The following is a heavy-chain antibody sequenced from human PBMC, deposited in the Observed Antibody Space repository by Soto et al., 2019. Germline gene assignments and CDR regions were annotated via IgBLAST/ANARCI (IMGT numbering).Heavy chain of an antibody. Sequence: SETLSLTYSFSGDSVSTNSYSWGWIRQSPGKGLEWIGTIYSSENTYYNPSLLSRVTISVDTSKNEFSLRLSSVTAADTAVYYCARLNGYCISTNCHGYYGMDVWGQGTTVT. CDR3: ARLNGYCISTNCHGYYGMDV. V-gene: IGHV4-39*01. J-gene: IGHJ6*02. D-gene: IGHD2-2*03. CDR1: GDSVSTNSYS. CDR2: IYSSENT.